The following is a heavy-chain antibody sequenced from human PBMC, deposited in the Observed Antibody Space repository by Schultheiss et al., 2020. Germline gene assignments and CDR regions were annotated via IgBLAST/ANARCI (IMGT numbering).Heavy chain of an antibody. CDR2: IKSKTDGGTT. CDR3: ARASSVEDIGGHYFDY. Sequence: GSLRLSCAASGFTFSNAWMNWVRQAPGKGLEWVGRIKSKTDGGTTDYAAPVKGRFTISRDNSKNTLYLQLNSLRAEDTAVYYCARASSVEDIGGHYFDYWGQGTLVTVSS. V-gene: IGHV3-15*07. J-gene: IGHJ4*02. CDR1: GFTFSNAW. D-gene: IGHD2-15*01.